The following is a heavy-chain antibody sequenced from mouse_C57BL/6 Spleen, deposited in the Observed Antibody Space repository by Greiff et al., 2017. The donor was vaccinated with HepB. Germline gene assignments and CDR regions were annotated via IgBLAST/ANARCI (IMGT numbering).Heavy chain of an antibody. V-gene: IGHV3-6*01. J-gene: IGHJ2*01. CDR3: ARDHYFDY. CDR2: ISYDGSN. CDR1: GYSITSGYY. Sequence: EVQLQESGPGLVKPSQSLSLTCSVTGYSITSGYYWNWIRQFPGNKLEWMGYISYDGSNNYNPSLKNRISITRDTSKNQFCLKLNSVTTEDTATYYCARDHYFDYWGQGTTLTVSS.